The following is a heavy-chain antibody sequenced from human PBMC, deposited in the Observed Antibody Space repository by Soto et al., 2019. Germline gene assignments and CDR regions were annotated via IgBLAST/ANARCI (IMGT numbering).Heavy chain of an antibody. J-gene: IGHJ5*02. D-gene: IGHD2-8*01. Sequence: SETLSLTCTVSGGSISSYYWSWIRQPPGKGLEWIGYIYYSGSTNYNPSLKGRVTISVDTSKNQFSLKLSSVTAADTAVYYCARDRGYCTNGVCHPGGWFDPWGQGTLVTVSS. CDR3: ARDRGYCTNGVCHPGGWFDP. CDR2: IYYSGST. V-gene: IGHV4-59*01. CDR1: GGSISSYY.